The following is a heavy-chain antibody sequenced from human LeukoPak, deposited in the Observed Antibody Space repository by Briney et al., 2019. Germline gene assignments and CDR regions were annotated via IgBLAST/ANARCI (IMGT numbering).Heavy chain of an antibody. CDR3: ARHRPRTLRYFDWLTPLALMDV. CDR2: SYYSGST. J-gene: IGHJ6*03. Sequence: SSETLSLTCTVSGGSISSSSYYCGWIRQPPGKGLEWFGSSYYSGSTYYNPSLKSRVTISLDTSKIQFSLKLSSLTAADTAVYYCARHRPRTLRYFDWLTPLALMDVWGKGTTVTISS. V-gene: IGHV4-39*01. CDR1: GGSISSSSYY. D-gene: IGHD3-9*01.